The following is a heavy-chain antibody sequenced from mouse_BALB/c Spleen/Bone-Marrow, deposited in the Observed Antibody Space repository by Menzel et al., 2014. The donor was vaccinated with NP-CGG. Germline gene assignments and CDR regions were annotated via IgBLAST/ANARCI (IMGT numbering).Heavy chain of an antibody. Sequence: EVKLQESGGGLVQPGGSLKLSCAASRFDFSRYWMTWVRQAPGKGLEWIGEIKPDSRTINYSPALKEKLIIARDNAKSTLYLQMSKVRSEDTALYCCARLGYYGAMAYWGQGTSVTVSS. CDR1: RFDFSRYW. CDR3: ARLGYYGAMAY. V-gene: IGHV4-1*02. J-gene: IGHJ4*01. CDR2: IKPDSRTI. D-gene: IGHD1-1*01.